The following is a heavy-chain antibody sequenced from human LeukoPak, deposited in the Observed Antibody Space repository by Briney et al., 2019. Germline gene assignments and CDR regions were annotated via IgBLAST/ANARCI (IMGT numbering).Heavy chain of an antibody. Sequence: ASVKVSCKASGYTFTGYYMHWVRQAPGQGLEWMGWINPNSGGTNYAQKFQGWVTMTRDTSISTAYMELSRLRSDDTAVYYFAKVFSGYSFDYWGQGTLVTVSS. CDR2: INPNSGGT. J-gene: IGHJ4*02. CDR1: GYTFTGYY. D-gene: IGHD3-22*01. CDR3: AKVFSGYSFDY. V-gene: IGHV1-2*04.